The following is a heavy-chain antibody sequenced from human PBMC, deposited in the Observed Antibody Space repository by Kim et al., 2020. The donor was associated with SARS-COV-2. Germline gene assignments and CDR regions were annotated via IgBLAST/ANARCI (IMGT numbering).Heavy chain of an antibody. J-gene: IGHJ5*02. V-gene: IGHV4-59*01. CDR1: GGSIGTSY. CDR2: IFDSENT. CDR3: ARISPRVIRAVLTQYTWFDP. D-gene: IGHD3-10*01. Sequence: SETLSLTCTVSGGSIGTSYWSWIRQAPGRGLEWIGYIFDSENTNYNPSLKSRVTISVDTSKNQVSLKIISVTAADTAVYFCARISPRVIRAVLTQYTWFDPWGQGTLVTVSS.